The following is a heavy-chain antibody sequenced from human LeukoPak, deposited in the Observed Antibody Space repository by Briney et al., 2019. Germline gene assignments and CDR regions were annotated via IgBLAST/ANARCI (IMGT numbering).Heavy chain of an antibody. V-gene: IGHV3-30-3*01. J-gene: IGHJ4*02. Sequence: GGSLRLSCAASGFTFSSYAMHWVRQAPGKGLEWAAVISYDGSNKYYADSVKGRFTISRDNSKNTLYLQMNSLRAEDTAVYYCARADYYDSSGYPQYWGQGTLVTVSS. CDR1: GFTFSSYA. CDR3: ARADYYDSSGYPQY. D-gene: IGHD3-22*01. CDR2: ISYDGSNK.